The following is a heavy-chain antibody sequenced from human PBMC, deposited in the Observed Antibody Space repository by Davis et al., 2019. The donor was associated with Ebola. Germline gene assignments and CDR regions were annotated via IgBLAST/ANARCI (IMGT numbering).Heavy chain of an antibody. D-gene: IGHD1-1*01. CDR3: VRDGSHVEFDY. V-gene: IGHV3-74*01. CDR2: ITSDGRAT. J-gene: IGHJ4*02. Sequence: PSGSLRLSCVASGFTFSPYWMHWVRRAPGKGLEWVSRITSDGRATHYVDPVKGRFTISRDNAKSTVFLQMTRLRVEDTAIYYCVRDGSHVEFDYWGQGTLVTASS. CDR1: GFTFSPYW.